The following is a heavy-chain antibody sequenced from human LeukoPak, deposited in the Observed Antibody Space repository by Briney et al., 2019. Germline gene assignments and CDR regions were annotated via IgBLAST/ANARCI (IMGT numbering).Heavy chain of an antibody. J-gene: IGHJ4*02. CDR3: GRGFIAAAELLAY. Sequence: GGSLRLSCAASGFTFSSYNMNWVRQAPGKGLEWVSSISSSSSYIYYADSVKGRFTVSRDNAKNSLYLQMNSLRAEDTAVYYCGRGFIAAAELLAYWAKEPRVTVSS. CDR2: ISSSSSYI. D-gene: IGHD6-13*01. CDR1: GFTFSSYN. V-gene: IGHV3-21*01.